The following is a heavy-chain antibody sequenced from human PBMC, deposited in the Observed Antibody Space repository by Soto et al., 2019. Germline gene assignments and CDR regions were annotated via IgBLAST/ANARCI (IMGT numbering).Heavy chain of an antibody. V-gene: IGHV4-59*08. D-gene: IGHD1-7*01. CDR1: GGSISSYY. Sequence: PSETLSLTCTVSGGSISSYYWSWIRQPPGKGLGWIGYIYYSGSTNYNPSLKSRVTISVDTSKNQFSLKLSSVTAADTAVYFCARAYNWNYNWFDPWGQGTLVTVSS. CDR3: ARAYNWNYNWFDP. CDR2: IYYSGST. J-gene: IGHJ5*02.